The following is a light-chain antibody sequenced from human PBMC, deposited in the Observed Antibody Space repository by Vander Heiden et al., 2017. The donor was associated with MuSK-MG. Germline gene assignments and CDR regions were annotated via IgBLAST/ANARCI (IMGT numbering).Light chain of an antibody. J-gene: IGKJ1*01. CDR3: QQDDSYPWT. CDR1: QAISVW. Sequence: DIQMTQSPSILPASVGDRVTITCRASQAISVWLAWYQQKPGKAPKLLIYKASSLESGVPSSFSGSGSGTEFILTISSLQPDDFATYYCQQDDSYPWTFGQGTKVEIK. V-gene: IGKV1-5*03. CDR2: KAS.